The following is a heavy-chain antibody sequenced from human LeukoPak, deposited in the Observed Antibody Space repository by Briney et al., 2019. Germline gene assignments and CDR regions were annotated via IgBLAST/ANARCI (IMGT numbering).Heavy chain of an antibody. CDR2: INPNSGGT. D-gene: IGHD5-18*01. CDR1: GYTFTGYY. CDR3: ARALTWMQLWPLRGWFDP. V-gene: IGHV1-2*02. J-gene: IGHJ5*02. Sequence: ASVKVSCKASGYTFTGYYMHWVRQAPGQGLEWMGWINPNSGGTNYAQKFQGRVTMTRNTSISTAYMELSSLRSEDTAVYYCARALTWMQLWPLRGWFDPWGQGTLVTVSS.